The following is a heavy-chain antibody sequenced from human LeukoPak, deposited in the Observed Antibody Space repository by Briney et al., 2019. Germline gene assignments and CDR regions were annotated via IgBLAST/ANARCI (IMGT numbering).Heavy chain of an antibody. J-gene: IGHJ3*02. CDR2: IYPGDSDT. D-gene: IGHD2-2*01. Sequence: GGSLQISCQGSGFSFTSYWIGGVRQVPGKGLEWMGIIYPGDSDTRYSPSFQGQVTISADKSISTASLQWSSLKASDTAMYYCARRPGYCSSTSCYQDAFDIWGQGTMVTVSS. CDR3: ARRPGYCSSTSCYQDAFDI. CDR1: GFSFTSYW. V-gene: IGHV5-51*01.